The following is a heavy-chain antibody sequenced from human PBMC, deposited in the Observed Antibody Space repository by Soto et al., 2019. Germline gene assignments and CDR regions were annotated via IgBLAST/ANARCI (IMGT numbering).Heavy chain of an antibody. CDR2: TIPIFGTP. J-gene: IGHJ5*02. CDR3: ARESHDVEVVPATVLGPFTWFDP. V-gene: IGHV1-69*06. Sequence: QMQLVQSGAEVKKPGSSVKVSCKASGGTFNNYAISWVRQAPRQGLEWMGGTIPIFGTPNYAQKFQGRITITADKSTSTAYMELSSLTSEDTAVYYCARESHDVEVVPATVLGPFTWFDPWGQGTLVTVSA. D-gene: IGHD2-2*01. CDR1: GGTFNNYA.